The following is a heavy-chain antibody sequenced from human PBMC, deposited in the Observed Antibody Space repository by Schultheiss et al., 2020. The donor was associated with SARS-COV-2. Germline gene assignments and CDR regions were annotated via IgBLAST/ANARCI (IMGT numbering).Heavy chain of an antibody. CDR2: ISYDGSNK. J-gene: IGHJ6*02. V-gene: IGHV3-30-3*02. Sequence: GGSLRLSCAASGFTFSSYAMHWVRQAPGKGLEWVAVISYDGSNKYYADSVKGRFTISRDISMNTLYLQMNSLTAEDTALYYCAKDLHNFGLDVWGRGATVTVSS. CDR1: GFTFSSYA. CDR3: AKDLHNFGLDV.